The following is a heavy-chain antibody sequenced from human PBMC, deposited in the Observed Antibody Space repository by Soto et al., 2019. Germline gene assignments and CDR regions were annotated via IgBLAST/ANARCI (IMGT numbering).Heavy chain of an antibody. D-gene: IGHD3-3*01. J-gene: IGHJ6*03. CDR3: ARHSHYEALWARITPYYMDV. CDR2: IYPGDSDT. CDR1: GYSFTSYW. V-gene: IGHV5-51*01. Sequence: EVQLVQSGAEVKKPGESLKISCKGSGYSFTSYWIGWLRQMPGKGLEWMGIIYPGDSDTRYSPSFQGQVTISADKSISTAYLQWSSLKASDTAMYYCARHSHYEALWARITPYYMDVWGKGTTVTVSS.